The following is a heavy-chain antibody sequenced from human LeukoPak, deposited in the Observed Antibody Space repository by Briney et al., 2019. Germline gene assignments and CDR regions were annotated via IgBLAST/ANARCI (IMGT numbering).Heavy chain of an antibody. Sequence: GGSLRLSCTASGFTFSDSFMSWIRQAPGKGLEFISYISSGSTTIYYADSVKGRFTISRDNAKNLLYLQMNSLRVDDTAVFYCAKGSLAVPTTPFDFWGQGTLVTVSS. V-gene: IGHV3-11*01. CDR3: AKGSLAVPTTPFDF. J-gene: IGHJ4*02. D-gene: IGHD1-26*01. CDR1: GFTFSDSF. CDR2: ISSGSTTI.